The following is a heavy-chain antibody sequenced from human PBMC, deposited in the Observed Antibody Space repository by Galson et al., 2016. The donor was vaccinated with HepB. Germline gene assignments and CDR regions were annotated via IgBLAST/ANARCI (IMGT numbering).Heavy chain of an antibody. CDR3: TRLDYGMDA. J-gene: IGHJ6*02. CDR2: IRTRKNRYAT. Sequence: SLRLSCAASGFTFSVSAMHWVRQASGKGLEWVGRIRTRKNRYATAYGGSVQGRFTISRDDSKNTAYLQMNSLKIEDTAVYYCTRLDYGMDAWGQGTTVTV. CDR1: GFTFSVSA. V-gene: IGHV3-73*01.